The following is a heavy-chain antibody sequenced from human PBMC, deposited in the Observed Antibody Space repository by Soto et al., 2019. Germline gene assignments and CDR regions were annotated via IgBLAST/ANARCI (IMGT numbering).Heavy chain of an antibody. Sequence: ASVKASCKPSGYTFTANYLHWVRQSPGQGLEWMGWMSTSSGGTGCAQNFQGRVTMTRDTSMCAAYMELTTLTLDDTAVSYCARGSGPSWFDYWGQGTQVTVSS. V-gene: IGHV1-2*02. CDR2: MSTSSGGT. CDR3: ARGSGPSWFDY. CDR1: GYTFTANY. J-gene: IGHJ4*02.